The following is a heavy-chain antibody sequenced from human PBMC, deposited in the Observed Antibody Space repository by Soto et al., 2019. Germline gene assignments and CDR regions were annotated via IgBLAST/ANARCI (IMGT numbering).Heavy chain of an antibody. V-gene: IGHV3-74*01. J-gene: IGHJ2*01. CDR2: MNSDGSTT. Sequence: EVQLVESGGSLVQPGGSLRLSCAASGFTFSSNWMHWVRQAPGKGLVWVSRMNSDGSTTSYADSVKGRFTISRDNAKNTVYLQMNSLTAEDTAVYYCARVGRGFWFFDLWGRGTLVTVSS. CDR3: ARVGRGFWFFDL. CDR1: GFTFSSNW.